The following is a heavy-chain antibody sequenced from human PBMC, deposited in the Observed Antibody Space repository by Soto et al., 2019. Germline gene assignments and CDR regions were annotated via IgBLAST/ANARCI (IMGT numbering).Heavy chain of an antibody. D-gene: IGHD3-22*01. CDR3: AGGLYYYDSSGYARY. J-gene: IGHJ4*02. Sequence: SETLSLTCTVSGGSISSYYWSWIRQPAGKGLEWIGRIYTSGSTNYNPSLKSRVTMSVDTSKNQFSLKLSSVTAADTAVYYCAGGLYYYDSSGYARYWGQGTLATVSS. CDR1: GGSISSYY. CDR2: IYTSGST. V-gene: IGHV4-4*07.